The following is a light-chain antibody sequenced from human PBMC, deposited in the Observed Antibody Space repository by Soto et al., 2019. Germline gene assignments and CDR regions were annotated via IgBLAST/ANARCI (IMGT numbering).Light chain of an antibody. CDR1: QSVSSSY. Sequence: EIVLTQSPGTLSLSPGERATLSCRASQSVSSSYLAWYQQKPGQAPRLLIYGASIRATGIPDRFSGSGSGTDFALTISRLEPEDFAVYYCQKYGSSPPITFGQGTRLEIK. CDR2: GAS. V-gene: IGKV3-20*01. CDR3: QKYGSSPPIT. J-gene: IGKJ5*01.